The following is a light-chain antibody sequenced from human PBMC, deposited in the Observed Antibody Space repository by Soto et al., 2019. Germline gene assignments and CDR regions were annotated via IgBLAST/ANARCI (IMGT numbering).Light chain of an antibody. Sequence: EIVMTQSPATLSVSPGERATLSCRASQSINSNLAWYQQKPGQTPRLLIYGASTRATGIPARFSGSGSGTDFTLTISILQSEDFAVYYCQQYNNWWTFGQGTKVEFQ. V-gene: IGKV3-15*01. CDR1: QSINSN. CDR2: GAS. J-gene: IGKJ1*01. CDR3: QQYNNWWT.